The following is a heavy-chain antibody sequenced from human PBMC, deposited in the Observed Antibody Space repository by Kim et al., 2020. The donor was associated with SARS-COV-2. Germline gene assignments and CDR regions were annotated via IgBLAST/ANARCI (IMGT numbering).Heavy chain of an antibody. CDR3: ARDASYLFVY. J-gene: IGHJ4*02. CDR2: IKEDGSEK. Sequence: GGSLRLSCEASGFTFSSHWMSWVRQFPGKGLECVGYIKEDGSEKYYADSVKGRFTISRDNAKNSLFLQMNSLRAEDTAVYYCARDASYLFVYWGQGTLVTVSS. V-gene: IGHV3-7*03. D-gene: IGHD1-26*01. CDR1: GFTFSSHW.